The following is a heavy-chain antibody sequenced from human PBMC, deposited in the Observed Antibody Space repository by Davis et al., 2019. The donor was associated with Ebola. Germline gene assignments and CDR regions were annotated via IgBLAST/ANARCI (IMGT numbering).Heavy chain of an antibody. J-gene: IGHJ6*02. CDR2: INHSGST. V-gene: IGHV4-34*01. CDR3: ARDRWRRYCSGGSCYYYYGMDV. CDR1: GCPTSSGGYP. D-gene: IGHD2-15*01. Sequence: MPGGSLRLSCAVSGCPTSSGGYPWSWIRQPPGKGLEWIGEINHSGSTNYNPSLKSRVIISVDTSKNQFSLKLSSVTAADTAVYYCARDRWRRYCSGGSCYYYYGMDVWGQGTAVTVSS.